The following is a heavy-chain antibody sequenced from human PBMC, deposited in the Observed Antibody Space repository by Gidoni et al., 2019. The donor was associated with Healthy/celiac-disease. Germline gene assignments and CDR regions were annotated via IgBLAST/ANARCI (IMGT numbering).Heavy chain of an antibody. V-gene: IGHV4-30-4*01. D-gene: IGHD3-22*01. CDR3: ASGLDSSGSVDY. J-gene: IGHJ4*02. CDR2: IYYSGST. CDR1: GGSISSGGYY. Sequence: QVQLQESGPGLVKPSQTLSLTCAVSGGSISSGGYYWSWIRQPPGKGLEWIGYIYYSGSTYYNPSLKSRVTISVDTSKNQFSLKLSSVTAADTAVYYCASGLDSSGSVDYWGQGTLVTVSS.